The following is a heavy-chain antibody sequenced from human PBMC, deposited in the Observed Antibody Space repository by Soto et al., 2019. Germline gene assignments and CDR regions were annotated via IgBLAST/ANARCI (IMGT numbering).Heavy chain of an antibody. Sequence: SETLSLTCTVSGGSVSSGDYYWSWIRQPPGKGLEWIGYIYYSGSTNYNPSLKSRVSISLDTSKNQFSLRLTSVTAADTAVYYCAKIPVDTYMINWFDPWGQGTLVTVSS. CDR1: GGSVSSGDYY. V-gene: IGHV4-61*08. CDR3: AKIPVDTYMINWFDP. J-gene: IGHJ5*02. CDR2: IYYSGST. D-gene: IGHD5-18*01.